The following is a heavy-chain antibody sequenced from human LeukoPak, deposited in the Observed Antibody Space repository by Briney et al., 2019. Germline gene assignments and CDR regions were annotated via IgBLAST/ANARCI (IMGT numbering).Heavy chain of an antibody. D-gene: IGHD3-9*01. J-gene: IGHJ6*02. CDR1: GYTFTSYG. V-gene: IGHV1-18*01. CDR3: ARGFVGFDWSHGMDV. CDR2: ISAYNGNT. Sequence: ASVKVSCKASGYTFTSYGISWVRQAPGQGLEWMGWISAYNGNTNYAQKLQGRVTMTTDTSTSTAYMELRSLRSDDTAVYYCARGFVGFDWSHGMDVWGQGTTVTVSS.